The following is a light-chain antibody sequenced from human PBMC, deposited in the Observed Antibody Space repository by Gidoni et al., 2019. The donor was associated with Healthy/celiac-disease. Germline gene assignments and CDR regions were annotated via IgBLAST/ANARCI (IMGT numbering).Light chain of an antibody. CDR3: HSADSSGTYPDVV. CDR1: ALPKQY. CDR2: KDS. J-gene: IGLJ2*01. Sequence: SYELTQPPSVSVSPGQTARSTCSGDALPKQYAYWYQQKPGQAPVLVIYKDSERPSGIPERFSGSSSGTTVTLTISGVQAEDEADYDCHSADSSGTYPDVVFGGGTKLTVL. V-gene: IGLV3-25*03.